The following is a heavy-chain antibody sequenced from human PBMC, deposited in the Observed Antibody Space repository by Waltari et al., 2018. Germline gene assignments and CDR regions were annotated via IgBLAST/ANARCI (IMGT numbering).Heavy chain of an antibody. J-gene: IGHJ3*01. CDR1: GVSITSNRHY. CDR3: ATYIGASVGTAAFGV. Sequence: QLQLQESGPRLVRPSETLSLICRVSGVSITSNRHYWAWIRQSPGQGLEWIGTVSYSGTTYISPSLKSRVSVSRDTSKNQVSLILGSVTAADMAVYYCATYIGASVGTAAFGVWGQGTMVTVSS. CDR2: VSYSGTT. V-gene: IGHV4-39*01. D-gene: IGHD5-12*01.